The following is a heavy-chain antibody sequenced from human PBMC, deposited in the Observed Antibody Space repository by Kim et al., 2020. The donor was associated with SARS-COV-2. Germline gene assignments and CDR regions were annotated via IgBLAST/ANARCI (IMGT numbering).Heavy chain of an antibody. J-gene: IGHJ4*02. CDR3: AKAGYCSSTSCYAGMGLFDY. Sequence: FTISRDNSKNTLYLQMNSLRAEDTAVYYCAKAGYCSSTSCYAGMGLFDYWGQGTLVTVSS. D-gene: IGHD2-2*01. V-gene: IGHV3-23*01.